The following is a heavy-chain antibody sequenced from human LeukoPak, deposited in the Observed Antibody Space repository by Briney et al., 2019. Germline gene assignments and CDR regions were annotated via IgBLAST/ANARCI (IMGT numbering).Heavy chain of an antibody. J-gene: IGHJ4*02. CDR2: INPGGSSI. D-gene: IGHD1-14*01. CDR3: ARSNQADDY. Sequence: GGSLRLSCAASGFTFSSYWMHWVRQVPGKGLVWVARINPGGSSITYADSVKGRFTISRDNGENTLYLQMDSLRAEDTGVYYCARSNQADDYWGQGTLVTVSS. V-gene: IGHV3-74*01. CDR1: GFTFSSYW.